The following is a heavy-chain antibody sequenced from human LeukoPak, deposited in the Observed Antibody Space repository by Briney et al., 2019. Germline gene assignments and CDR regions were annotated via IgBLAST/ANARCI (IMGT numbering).Heavy chain of an antibody. CDR2: INHSGST. J-gene: IGHJ5*02. CDR1: GGSFSGYY. Sequence: SETLSLTCAVYGGSFSGYYWSWIRQPPGKGLEWIGEINHSGSTNYNPSLKSRVTISVDTSKNQFSLKLSSVTAADTAVYYCARGLWFGEPIWFDPWGQGTLVTVSS. V-gene: IGHV4-34*01. D-gene: IGHD3-10*01. CDR3: ARGLWFGEPIWFDP.